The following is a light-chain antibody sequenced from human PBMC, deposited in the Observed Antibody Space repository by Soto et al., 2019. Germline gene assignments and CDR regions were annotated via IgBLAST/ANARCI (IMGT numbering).Light chain of an antibody. V-gene: IGLV2-14*03. J-gene: IGLJ1*01. CDR1: SSDVGGYNY. CDR3: SSDIASITLV. CDR2: EVS. Sequence: QSALTQPASVSGSPGQSITISCTGTSSDVGGYNYVSWSQQHPGKAPKLLISEVSNRPSGVSNRFSGSKSGNTASLTISGLQADDEADYYCSSDIASITLVFGTGTKLTVL.